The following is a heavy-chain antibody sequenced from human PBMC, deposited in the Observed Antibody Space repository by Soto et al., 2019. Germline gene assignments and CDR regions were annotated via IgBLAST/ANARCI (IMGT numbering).Heavy chain of an antibody. J-gene: IGHJ3*02. CDR1: GGSISSYY. Sequence: QVQLQESGPGLVKPSETLSLTCTVSGGSISSYYWSWIRQPPGKGLEWIGYIYYSGSTNYNPSLKSRVTISVDTSTYQFPLKLSSVTAADTAVYYCAREQAYGVGAFEIWGQGTMVTVSS. CDR3: AREQAYGVGAFEI. V-gene: IGHV4-59*01. D-gene: IGHD4-17*01. CDR2: IYYSGST.